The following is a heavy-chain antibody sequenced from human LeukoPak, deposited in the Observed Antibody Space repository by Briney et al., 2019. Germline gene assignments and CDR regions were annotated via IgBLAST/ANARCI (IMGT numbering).Heavy chain of an antibody. CDR2: IWYDGSNK. J-gene: IGHJ3*02. CDR3: AKDQGIVAATPAFVI. CDR1: GFTFSSYG. V-gene: IGHV3-33*06. Sequence: GRSLRLSCAASGFTFSSYGMHWVRQAPGKGLEWVAVIWYDGSNKYYADSVKGRFTISRDNSKNTLYLQMNSLRAEDTAVYYCAKDQGIVAATPAFVIWGQGTMVTVSS. D-gene: IGHD1-26*01.